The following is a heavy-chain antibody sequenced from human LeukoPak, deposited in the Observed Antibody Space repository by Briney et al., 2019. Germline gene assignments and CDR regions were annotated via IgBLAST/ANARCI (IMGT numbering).Heavy chain of an antibody. Sequence: SVKVSCKASGDTFSRYAISWVRQAPGQGLEWMGGIIPVLSTANYAQKFQDRVTITADESTSTTYMELSSLKSEDTAVYYCATTGGDIYYYYMDVWGKGTTVTVSS. J-gene: IGHJ6*03. CDR2: IIPVLSTA. V-gene: IGHV1-69*13. CDR1: GDTFSRYA. D-gene: IGHD3-16*01. CDR3: ATTGGDIYYYYMDV.